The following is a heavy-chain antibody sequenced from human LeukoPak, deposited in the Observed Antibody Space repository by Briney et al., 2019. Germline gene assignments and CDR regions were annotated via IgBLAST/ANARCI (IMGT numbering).Heavy chain of an antibody. Sequence: SETLSLTCTVSGGSISTFYWSWIRQPAGKGLEWIGRIYTSGSTNYSPSFKSRVTMSVDTSKNQFSLKLSSVTAADMAVYYCARDDNWNYVFDPWGQGTLVTVSS. D-gene: IGHD1-7*01. J-gene: IGHJ5*02. CDR1: GGSISTFY. CDR3: ARDDNWNYVFDP. V-gene: IGHV4-4*07. CDR2: IYTSGST.